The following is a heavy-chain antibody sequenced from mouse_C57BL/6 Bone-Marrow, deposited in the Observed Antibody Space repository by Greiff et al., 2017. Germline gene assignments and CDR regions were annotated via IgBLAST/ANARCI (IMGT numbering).Heavy chain of an antibody. CDR1: GFTFSDYG. Sequence: EVKVEESGGGLVQPGGSLKLSCAASGFTFSDYGMAWVRQAPRKGPEWVASISNLAYSIYYADTVTGRFTISRENAKHTLYLEMSSLRSEDTAMYYWARRLSTVSDWYFDVWGTGTTVTVSS. CDR3: ARRLSTVSDWYFDV. J-gene: IGHJ1*03. D-gene: IGHD4-1*02. V-gene: IGHV5-15*04. CDR2: ISNLAYSI.